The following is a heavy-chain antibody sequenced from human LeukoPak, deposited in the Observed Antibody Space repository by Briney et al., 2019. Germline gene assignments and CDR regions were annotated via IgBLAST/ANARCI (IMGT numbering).Heavy chain of an antibody. V-gene: IGHV3-13*01. CDR2: IHTGGDT. D-gene: IGHD6-13*01. CDR1: GFTFSSYD. Sequence: GGSLRLSCAASGFTFSSYDMHWVRQATGKGLEWVSVIHTGGDTYYPDSVKGRFTISRENAKNSLYLQMNSLRAGDTAVYYCARDMAAAENFFDYWGQGTLVTVSS. J-gene: IGHJ4*02. CDR3: ARDMAAAENFFDY.